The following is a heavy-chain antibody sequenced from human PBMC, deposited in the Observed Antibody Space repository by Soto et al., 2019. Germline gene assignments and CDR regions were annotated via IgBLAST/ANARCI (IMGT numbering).Heavy chain of an antibody. J-gene: IGHJ6*02. D-gene: IGHD1-26*01. V-gene: IGHV1-69*01. Sequence: QVLLVQSGAEVKKPGSSTQVSCKASGGTFSTYDFTWVRQAPGQGFEWIGGVIPLFNTPDYAQKFQGRVTITADESTSTVFLELSGLTSEDTAVYFCAFASKWELLGYFYGMDVWGQGTTVTVSS. CDR1: GGTFSTYD. CDR2: VIPLFNTP. CDR3: AFASKWELLGYFYGMDV.